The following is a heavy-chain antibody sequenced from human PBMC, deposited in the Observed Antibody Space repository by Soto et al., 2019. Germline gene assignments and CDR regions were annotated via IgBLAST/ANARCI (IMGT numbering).Heavy chain of an antibody. V-gene: IGHV4-31*03. J-gene: IGHJ6*02. Sequence: SETLSLTCTVSGGSISSGGYYWSWIRQHPGKGLEWIGYIYYSGSTYYNPSLKSRVTISVDTSKNQFSLKLSSVTAADTAVYYCARDNPPQSYYKMTGYYYYGMDVWGQGTTVTVSS. CDR1: GGSISSGGYY. CDR2: IYYSGST. CDR3: ARDNPPQSYYKMTGYYYYGMDV. D-gene: IGHD3-10*01.